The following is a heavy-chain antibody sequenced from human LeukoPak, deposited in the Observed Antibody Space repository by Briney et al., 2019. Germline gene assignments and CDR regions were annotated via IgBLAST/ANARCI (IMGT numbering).Heavy chain of an antibody. D-gene: IGHD6-13*01. V-gene: IGHV4-59*01. CDR3: AREIKAAGTREGAFDI. J-gene: IGHJ3*02. Sequence: KPSETLSLTCTVSGGSISSYYWSWIRQPPGKGLEWLGYIYYSGSTNYNPSLKSRVTISVDTSKNQFSLKLSSVTAADTAVYYCAREIKAAGTREGAFDIWGQGTMVTVSS. CDR2: IYYSGST. CDR1: GGSISSYY.